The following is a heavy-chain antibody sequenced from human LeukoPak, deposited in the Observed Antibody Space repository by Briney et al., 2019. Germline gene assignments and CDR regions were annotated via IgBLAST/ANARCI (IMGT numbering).Heavy chain of an antibody. V-gene: IGHV5-51*01. J-gene: IGHJ3*02. D-gene: IGHD5-18*01. CDR3: ARLEFQNTAMVKFNAFDI. CDR2: IYPGDSDT. CDR1: GYSFTSYW. Sequence: GESLKISCKGSGYSFTSYWIGWVRQMPGKGLEWMGIIYPGDSDTRYSPPFQGQVTISADKSISTAYLQWSSLKASDTAMYYCARLEFQNTAMVKFNAFDIWGQGTMVTVSS.